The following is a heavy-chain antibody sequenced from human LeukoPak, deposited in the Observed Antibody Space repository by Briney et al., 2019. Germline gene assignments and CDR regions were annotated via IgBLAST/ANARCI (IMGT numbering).Heavy chain of an antibody. D-gene: IGHD3-10*01. V-gene: IGHV3-23*01. J-gene: IGHJ4*02. Sequence: QAGGSLRLSCAASGFTFSSYAMSWVRQAPGKGLEWVSTISDSGGSTYYADSVKGRFTISRDNSKNSLYLQMNSLRAEDTAVYYCASPRDYYGSGSYYTWDYWGQGTLVTVSS. CDR3: ASPRDYYGSGSYYTWDY. CDR1: GFTFSSYA. CDR2: ISDSGGST.